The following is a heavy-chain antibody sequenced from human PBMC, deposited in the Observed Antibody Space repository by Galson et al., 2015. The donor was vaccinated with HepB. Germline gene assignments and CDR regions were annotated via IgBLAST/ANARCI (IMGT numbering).Heavy chain of an antibody. Sequence: SGAEVKKPGASVKVSCKTSGYIFISNGISWVRQAPGQGPEWMGWISAYNGNTNYAQKFQGRVTITRDTSASTVYLELSSLRSEDTAVYYCANSIRNYFDYWGQGTLVTVSS. CDR1: GYIFISNG. V-gene: IGHV1-18*04. J-gene: IGHJ4*02. D-gene: IGHD2-15*01. CDR2: ISAYNGNT. CDR3: ANSIRNYFDY.